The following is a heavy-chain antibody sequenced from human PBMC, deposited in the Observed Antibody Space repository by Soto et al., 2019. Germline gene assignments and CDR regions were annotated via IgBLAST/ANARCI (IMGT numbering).Heavy chain of an antibody. V-gene: IGHV1-18*01. CDR1: GYTFTSSG. J-gene: IGHJ4*02. CDR3: ARVKSGILTGYYKAYSYYFDY. CDR2: ISAYNGNT. Sequence: GASVKVSCKASGYTFTSSGISWVRQAPGQGLEWMGWISAYNGNTNYAQKLQGRVTMTTDTSTSTAYMELRSLRSDDTAVYYCARVKSGILTGYYKAYSYYFDYWGQGTLVTVSS. D-gene: IGHD3-9*01.